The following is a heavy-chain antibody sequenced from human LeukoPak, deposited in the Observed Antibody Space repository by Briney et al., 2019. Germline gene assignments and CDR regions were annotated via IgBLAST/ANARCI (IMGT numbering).Heavy chain of an antibody. CDR3: ARARSGGAIDY. D-gene: IGHD3-16*01. CDR2: IYYSGST. Sequence: SETLSLTCTVSGGSISSSSYYWGWIRQPPGKGLEWIGSIYYSGSTYYNPSLKSRVTMSVDTSKNQFSLKLSSVTAADTAVYYCARARSGGAIDYWGQGTLVTVSS. J-gene: IGHJ4*02. V-gene: IGHV4-39*07. CDR1: GGSISSSSYY.